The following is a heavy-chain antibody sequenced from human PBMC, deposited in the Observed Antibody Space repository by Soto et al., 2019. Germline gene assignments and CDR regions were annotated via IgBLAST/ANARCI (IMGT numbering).Heavy chain of an antibody. D-gene: IGHD3-22*01. Sequence: GGSLRLSCAASGFTFSSYAMHWVRQAPGKGLEWVAVISYDGSNKYYADSVKGRFTISRDNSKNTLYLQMNSLRAEDTAVYYCASIDRSGKDYWGQGTLVTVSS. CDR2: ISYDGSNK. CDR3: ASIDRSGKDY. V-gene: IGHV3-30-3*01. J-gene: IGHJ4*02. CDR1: GFTFSSYA.